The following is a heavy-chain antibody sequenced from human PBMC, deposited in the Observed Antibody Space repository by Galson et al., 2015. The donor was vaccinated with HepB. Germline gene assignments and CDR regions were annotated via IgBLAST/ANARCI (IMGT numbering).Heavy chain of an antibody. D-gene: IGHD3-16*01. J-gene: IGHJ5*02. CDR2: ISSSLTTI. CDR1: GFTFTSYT. Sequence: SLRLSCAASGFTFTSYTMNWVRQAPGKGLEWVSSISSSLTTIYYADSVKGRFTASRDNAKNSLYLQMNNLGADDTAVYYCARDRLGPFDPWGQGTLVTVSS. V-gene: IGHV3-21*01. CDR3: ARDRLGPFDP.